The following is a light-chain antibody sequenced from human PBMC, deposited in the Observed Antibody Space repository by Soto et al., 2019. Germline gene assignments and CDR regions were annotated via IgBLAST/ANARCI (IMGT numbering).Light chain of an antibody. Sequence: DIQLTQSPSSLSASVGDRVTITCQASQDIENYLNWYQQKPGKAPRVLIYGASNLEKGGASRFSGSGSGTDFIFTISSLQPEDIGTYYCQQYDNLALTVGGGTKVDIK. CDR1: QDIENY. CDR2: GAS. J-gene: IGKJ4*01. CDR3: QQYDNLALT. V-gene: IGKV1-33*01.